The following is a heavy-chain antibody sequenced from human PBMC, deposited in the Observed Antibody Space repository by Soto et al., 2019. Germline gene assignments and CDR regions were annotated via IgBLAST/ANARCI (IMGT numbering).Heavy chain of an antibody. J-gene: IGHJ5*02. CDR3: ARHGKCGGDCYSGWFDP. CDR2: IYYSGST. Sequence: SETLSLTCTVSGGSISSYYWSWIRQPPGKGLEWIGYIYYSGSTNYNPSLKSRVTISVDTSKNQFSLKLSSVTAADTAVYYCARHGKCGGDCYSGWFDPWGQGTLVTVSS. V-gene: IGHV4-59*08. CDR1: GGSISSYY. D-gene: IGHD2-21*01.